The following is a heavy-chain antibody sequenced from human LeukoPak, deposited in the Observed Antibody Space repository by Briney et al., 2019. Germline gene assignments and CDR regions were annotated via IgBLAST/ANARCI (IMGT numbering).Heavy chain of an antibody. CDR3: ARGLLYYYDSSGYYY. V-gene: IGHV4-34*01. J-gene: IGHJ4*02. Sequence: SETLSLTCAVYGGSFSGYYWSWIRQPPGKGLEWIGEINHSGSTNYNPSLKSRVTISVDTSKNQFTLKLSSVTAADTAVYYCARGLLYYYDSSGYYYWGQGILVTVSS. CDR1: GGSFSGYY. D-gene: IGHD3-22*01. CDR2: INHSGST.